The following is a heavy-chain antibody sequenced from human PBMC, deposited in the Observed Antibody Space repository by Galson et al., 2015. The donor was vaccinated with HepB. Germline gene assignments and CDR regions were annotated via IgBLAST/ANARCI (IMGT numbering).Heavy chain of an antibody. CDR2: ISSSDNTI. D-gene: IGHD3-10*01. V-gene: IGHV3-48*02. Sequence: SLRLSCAASGFAFSSYSMNWVRQAPGKGLEWVPYISSSDNTIYYADSVKGRFTISRDNAKSSLYLQMNSLRDEDTAVYFCARNITLDCWGQGTLVTVSS. CDR1: GFAFSSYS. J-gene: IGHJ4*02. CDR3: ARNITLDC.